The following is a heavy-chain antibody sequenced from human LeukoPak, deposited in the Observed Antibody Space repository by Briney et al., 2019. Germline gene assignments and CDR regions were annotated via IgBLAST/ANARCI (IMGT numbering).Heavy chain of an antibody. V-gene: IGHV3-21*01. Sequence: GGSLRLSGAASVFTFSSYSMNWVRQAPGKGLEGVSSIRSSSSYIYYADSVKGRFTISRDNAKNSLYLQMNTPTAEDTAVYYCARDGGQTVQLERPSFYGMDVWGQGTTVTVSS. CDR2: IRSSSSYI. J-gene: IGHJ6*02. CDR1: VFTFSSYS. D-gene: IGHD1-1*01. CDR3: ARDGGQTVQLERPSFYGMDV.